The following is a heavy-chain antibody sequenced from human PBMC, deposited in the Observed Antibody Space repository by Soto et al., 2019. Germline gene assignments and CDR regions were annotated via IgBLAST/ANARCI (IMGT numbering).Heavy chain of an antibody. CDR1: GFTFSSYW. CDR3: VRVGRLVGY. CDR2: IKEDGSEK. Sequence: ESGGGLVQPGGSLRLSCAASGFTFSSYWMSWVRQAPGKGLEWVANIKEDGSEKYYVDSVKGRFTISRDNAKNSLFLQMNSLKAEDTAVYYCVRVGRLVGYWGQGTLVTVSS. V-gene: IGHV3-7*03. J-gene: IGHJ4*02. D-gene: IGHD2-15*01.